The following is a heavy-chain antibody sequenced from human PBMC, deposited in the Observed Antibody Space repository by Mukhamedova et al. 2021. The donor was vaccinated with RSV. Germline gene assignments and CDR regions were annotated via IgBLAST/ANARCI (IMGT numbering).Heavy chain of an antibody. CDR3: ARGRGYYDSSGYYYRLAF. Sequence: SYEMNWVRQAPGKGLEWVSYISSSGSTIYYADSVKGRFTIYRDNAKNSLYLQKNSLRAEDTAVYYCARGRGYYDSSGYYYRLAF. D-gene: IGHD3-22*01. J-gene: IGHJ3*01. CDR2: ISSSGSTI. CDR1: SYE. V-gene: IGHV3-48*03.